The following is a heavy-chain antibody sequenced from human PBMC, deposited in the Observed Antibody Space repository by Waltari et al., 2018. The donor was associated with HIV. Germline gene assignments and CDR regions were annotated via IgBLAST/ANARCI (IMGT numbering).Heavy chain of an antibody. V-gene: IGHV3-15*07. J-gene: IGHJ6*02. Sequence: QVVESGGDLVNPGGSLTLSCTGSGFIFSDAWMNWVRQVPRRGLEWGGRITTKFDGVATDYAAPVKEKFTISRDDWEKMFVVRITGRKIDDTGMYFCGVGGGGSYSFRGRDGLDIWGQGTPVTVSS. CDR1: GFIFSDAW. CDR3: GVGGGGSYSFRGRDGLDI. CDR2: ITTKFDGVAT. D-gene: IGHD2-15*01.